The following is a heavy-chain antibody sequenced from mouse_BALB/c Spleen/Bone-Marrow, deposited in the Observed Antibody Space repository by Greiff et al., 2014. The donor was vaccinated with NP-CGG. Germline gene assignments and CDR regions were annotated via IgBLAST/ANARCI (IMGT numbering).Heavy chain of an antibody. CDR2: IDPANGNT. Sequence: EVMLVESGAELVKPGASVKLSCTASGFNIKDTYMHWVKQRPEQGLEWIGRIDPANGNTKYDPKFQGKATITADTSSNTAYLQLNSLTSDDTAVYYCARYYYGSRYYFDYWGQGTTLTVSS. J-gene: IGHJ2*01. V-gene: IGHV14-3*02. D-gene: IGHD1-1*01. CDR3: ARYYYGSRYYFDY. CDR1: GFNIKDTY.